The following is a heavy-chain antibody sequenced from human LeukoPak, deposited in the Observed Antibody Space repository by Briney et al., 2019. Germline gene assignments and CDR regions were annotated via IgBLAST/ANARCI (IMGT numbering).Heavy chain of an antibody. D-gene: IGHD5-18*01. CDR2: INPNSGGT. J-gene: IGHJ4*02. Sequence: ASVKVSCKASGYTFTGYYMHWVRQAPGQGLEWMGWINPNSGGTNYAQKFQSRVTMTRDTSISTAYMELSRLRSDDTAVYYCARSIRGYSYVLDYWGQGTLVTVSS. CDR1: GYTFTGYY. CDR3: ARSIRGYSYVLDY. V-gene: IGHV1-2*02.